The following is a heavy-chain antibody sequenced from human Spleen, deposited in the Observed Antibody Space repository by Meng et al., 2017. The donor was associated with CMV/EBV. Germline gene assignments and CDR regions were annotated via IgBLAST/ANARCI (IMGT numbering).Heavy chain of an antibody. CDR2: ISGGGGSSGGDI. V-gene: IGHV3-23*01. Sequence: SLSRGLVRQAPGKGLEWVSLISGGGGSSGGDIYYAEAVKGRFTLARDTSKNTLFLQMNSLRAEDTAVYYCAKASYYYDSSGYFWFDPWGQGTLVTVSS. CDR1: SLS. J-gene: IGHJ5*02. D-gene: IGHD3-22*01. CDR3: AKASYYYDSSGYFWFDP.